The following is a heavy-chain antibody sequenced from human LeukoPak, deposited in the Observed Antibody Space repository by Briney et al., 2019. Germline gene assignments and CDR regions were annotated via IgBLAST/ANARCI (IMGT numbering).Heavy chain of an antibody. V-gene: IGHV3-30*04. Sequence: PGGSLRLSCASSGFTFSSYAMHWVRQAPGKGLEGVAVISYDGSNXXYADSVKGRFTISRDNSKNTLYLQMNSLRAEATPVYSCARTDYWGQGTLVTVSS. CDR3: ARTDY. J-gene: IGHJ4*02. CDR2: ISYDGSNX. CDR1: GFTFSSYA.